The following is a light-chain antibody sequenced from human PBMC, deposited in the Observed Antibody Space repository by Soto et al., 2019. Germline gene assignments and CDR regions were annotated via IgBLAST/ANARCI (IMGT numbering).Light chain of an antibody. Sequence: QSALTQPASVSGYPGQSITISCTGTSSDNGSYNYVSWYQQHPVKAPKLMIYDVNNPPSGVSNRFSGSKSGNTASLTISGLQPEDEADYYCSSFTSSSPLLFGGGNKVTVL. CDR3: SSFTSSSPLL. CDR1: SSDNGSYNY. V-gene: IGLV2-14*01. CDR2: DVN. J-gene: IGLJ2*01.